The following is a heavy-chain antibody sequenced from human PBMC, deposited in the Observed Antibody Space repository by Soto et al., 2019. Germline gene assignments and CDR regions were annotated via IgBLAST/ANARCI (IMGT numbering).Heavy chain of an antibody. CDR3: AKALGELSPESFDY. Sequence: GGSLRLSCVTSGFTFSSFGMHWVRQAQGKGLEWVTFISYDGSDKSYADSVKGRVTDSRDNSKNTQYLQMNSLRAEDTAVYFCAKALGELSPESFDYWGQGTLVTVSS. D-gene: IGHD3-16*02. CDR1: GFTFSSFG. V-gene: IGHV3-30*18. CDR2: ISYDGSDK. J-gene: IGHJ4*02.